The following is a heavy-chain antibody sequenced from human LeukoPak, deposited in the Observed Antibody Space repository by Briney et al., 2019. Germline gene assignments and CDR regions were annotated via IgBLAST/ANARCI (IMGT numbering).Heavy chain of an antibody. CDR2: IIPIFGTA. CDR1: GGTFSSYA. CDR3: ARAELDTAMVSYYYYMDV. D-gene: IGHD5-18*01. V-gene: IGHV1-69*05. J-gene: IGHJ6*03. Sequence: SVKVSCKASGGTFSSYAISWVRQAPGQGLEWMGGIIPIFGTANYAQKFQGRVTITTDESTSTAYMELSSLRSEDTAVYYCARAELDTAMVSYYYYMDVWGKGTTVTVSS.